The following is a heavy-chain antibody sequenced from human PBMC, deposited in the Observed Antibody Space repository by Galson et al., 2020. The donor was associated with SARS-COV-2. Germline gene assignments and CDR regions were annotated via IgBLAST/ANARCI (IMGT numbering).Heavy chain of an antibody. CDR3: ARVGASGVS. V-gene: IGHV3-30*04. Sequence: LSLTCAASGFTFSSYAMHWVRQAPGKGLEWVAVISYDGSNKYYADSVKGRFTISRDNSKNTLYLQMNSLRAEDTAVYYCARVGASGVSWGQGTLVTVSS. CDR2: ISYDGSNK. D-gene: IGHD3-16*01. CDR1: GFTFSSYA. J-gene: IGHJ4*02.